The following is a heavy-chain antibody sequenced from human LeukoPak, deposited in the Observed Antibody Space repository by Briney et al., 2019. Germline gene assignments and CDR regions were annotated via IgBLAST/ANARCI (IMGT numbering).Heavy chain of an antibody. V-gene: IGHV1-2*02. D-gene: IGHD6-19*01. CDR2: INPNTGDT. J-gene: IGHJ4*02. CDR3: ASYPRYSSSPPFDY. CDR1: GYTFTGQY. Sequence: VASVKVSCKASGYTFTGQYMHWVRQAPGQGLEWMGWINPNTGDTGYAQKFQGRVTMTRDTTITTAYMELSSLTSDDTAMYYCASYPRYSSSPPFDYWGQGTLVTVSS.